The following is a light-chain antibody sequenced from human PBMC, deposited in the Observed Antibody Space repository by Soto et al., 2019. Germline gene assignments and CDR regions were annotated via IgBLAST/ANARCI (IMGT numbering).Light chain of an antibody. J-gene: IGKJ2*01. CDR3: QHVGTSPPYT. CDR1: QSISAKH. Sequence: EIVLTQSPGLLSSSPGETAVLSCRASQSISAKHLAWYQLRPGQSPRLLIYGASGRATGVPGRFGGSVSETEFTLTISRLEHQDFAVYRCQHVGTSPPYTLGQGTKLEI. V-gene: IGKV3-20*01. CDR2: GAS.